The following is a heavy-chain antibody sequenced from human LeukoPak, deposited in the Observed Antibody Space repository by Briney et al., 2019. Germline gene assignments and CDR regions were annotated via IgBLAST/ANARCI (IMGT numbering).Heavy chain of an antibody. CDR1: GFTVSSNY. V-gene: IGHV3-7*01. J-gene: IGHJ4*02. D-gene: IGHD3-10*01. Sequence: GGSLRLSCAASGFTVSSNYMSWVRQAPGKGLEWVANIKQDGSEKYYVDSVKGRFTISRDNANNSPYLQMNSLRAEDTAVYYCARGRGGLLWFGEFNSWGQGTLVTVSS. CDR3: ARGRGGLLWFGEFNS. CDR2: IKQDGSEK.